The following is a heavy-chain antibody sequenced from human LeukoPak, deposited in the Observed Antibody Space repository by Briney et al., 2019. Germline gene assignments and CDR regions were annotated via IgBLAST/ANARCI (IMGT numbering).Heavy chain of an antibody. Sequence: GGSLRLSCAASGFTFDDYGMSWVRQGPGKGLEWVSGINWNGGKSGYADSVKGRFTISRDNAKNSLYLQMNSLGAEDTALYYCAREVDYYYYMDVWGKGTTVTVSS. CDR3: AREVDYYYYMDV. CDR1: GFTFDDYG. V-gene: IGHV3-20*04. J-gene: IGHJ6*03. CDR2: INWNGGKS.